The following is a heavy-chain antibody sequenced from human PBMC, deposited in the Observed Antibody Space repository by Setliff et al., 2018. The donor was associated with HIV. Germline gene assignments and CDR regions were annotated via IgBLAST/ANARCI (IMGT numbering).Heavy chain of an antibody. J-gene: IGHJ3*01. Sequence: SETLSLTCNVSGDSISSGGYYWRWIRQPSGQGLGWIGRIYTSGNTNYNPSTNYNPSLKSRITISLETSRNQFSPMLTFMTATDTAVYYCTRQSPVAVCGAFDFWGRGTLVTV. D-gene: IGHD6-19*01. V-gene: IGHV4-61*02. CDR1: GDSISSGGYY. CDR2: IYTSGNT. CDR3: TRQSPVAVCGAFDF.